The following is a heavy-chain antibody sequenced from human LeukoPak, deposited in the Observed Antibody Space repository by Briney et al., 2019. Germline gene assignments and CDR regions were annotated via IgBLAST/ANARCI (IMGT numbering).Heavy chain of an antibody. V-gene: IGHV4-59*01. J-gene: IGHJ6*03. CDR1: GGSISSYY. CDR3: ARAAYFRGYYYYMDV. Sequence: PSETLSLTCTVSGGSISSYYWSWIRQPPGKGLEWIGYIYYSGSTNYNPSLKGRVTISVDTSKNQFSLKLTSVTAADTAVYYCARAAYFRGYYYYMDVWGKGTTVTISS. CDR2: IYYSGST. D-gene: IGHD2/OR15-2a*01.